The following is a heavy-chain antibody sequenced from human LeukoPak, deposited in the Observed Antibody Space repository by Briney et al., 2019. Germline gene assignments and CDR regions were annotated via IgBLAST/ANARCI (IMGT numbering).Heavy chain of an antibody. CDR1: GGSFSGYF. CDR3: AGGGALGGYFDY. V-gene: IGHV4-34*01. Sequence: PSETLSLTCAVYGGSFSGYFWSWIRQPPGKGLEWIGEINHSGSTNYNPSLKSRVTISVDSSKNQFSLKLSSVTAADTAVYCWAGGGALGGYFDYGGQGTLVTVSS. D-gene: IGHD4/OR15-4a*01. J-gene: IGHJ4*02. CDR2: INHSGST.